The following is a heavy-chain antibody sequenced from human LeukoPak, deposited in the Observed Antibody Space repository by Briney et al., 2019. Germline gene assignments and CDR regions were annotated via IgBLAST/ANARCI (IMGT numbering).Heavy chain of an antibody. CDR2: INPNSGGT. V-gene: IGHV1-2*06. CDR1: GYTFTGYS. Sequence: ASVKVSCKASGYTFTGYSMHWVRQAPGHGLEWMGRINPNSGGTNYAQKFQGRVTMTRDTSISTAYMELSRLRSDDTAVYYCARPSIPHYYGSGSNLFDYWGQGTLVTVSS. D-gene: IGHD3-10*01. J-gene: IGHJ4*02. CDR3: ARPSIPHYYGSGSNLFDY.